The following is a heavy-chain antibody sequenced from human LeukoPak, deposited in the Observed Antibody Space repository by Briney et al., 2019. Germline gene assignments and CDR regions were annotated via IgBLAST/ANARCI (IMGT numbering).Heavy chain of an antibody. Sequence: ASVKVSCKASGYTFTSYGISWVRQAPGQGLEWTGWISAYNGNTNYAQKLQGRVTMTTDTSTSTAYMELRSLRSDDTAVYYCARVGVYYGSGSYPDYWGQGTLVTVSS. V-gene: IGHV1-18*01. CDR3: ARVGVYYGSGSYPDY. D-gene: IGHD3-10*01. CDR1: GYTFTSYG. J-gene: IGHJ4*02. CDR2: ISAYNGNT.